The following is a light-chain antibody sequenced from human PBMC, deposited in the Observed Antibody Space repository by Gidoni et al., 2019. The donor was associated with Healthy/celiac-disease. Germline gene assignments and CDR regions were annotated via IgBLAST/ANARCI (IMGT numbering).Light chain of an antibody. CDR3: SSYAGSNNLV. CDR2: EVS. V-gene: IGLV2-8*01. Sequence: QSPLTHPPSPSGSPGQSVTITCTGTSSDVGGYNYVSWYQQHPGKAPTLMIYEVSKRPAGVPDRFSGSKAGNTASLTVSGLQAEDEADYYCSSYAGSNNLVFGGGTKLTVL. CDR1: SSDVGGYNY. J-gene: IGLJ2*01.